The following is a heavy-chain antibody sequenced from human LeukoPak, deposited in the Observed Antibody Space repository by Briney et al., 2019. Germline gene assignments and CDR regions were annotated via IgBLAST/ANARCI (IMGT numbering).Heavy chain of an antibody. CDR2: ISGRTSTI. D-gene: IGHD6-13*01. J-gene: IGHJ4*02. V-gene: IGHV3-48*01. Sequence: GGSLRLSCVVSGFTFSPYSMNWVRQAPGKGLEWVAYISGRTSTIYYADSVYGRLTISRDNAKNSLYLQMNSLRAEDTAVYYCARVPAGVSSWSDYWGQGTLVTVSS. CDR3: ARVPAGVSSWSDY. CDR1: GFTFSPYS.